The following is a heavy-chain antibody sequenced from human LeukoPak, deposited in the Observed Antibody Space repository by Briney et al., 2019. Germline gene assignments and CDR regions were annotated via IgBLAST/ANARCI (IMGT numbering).Heavy chain of an antibody. CDR2: INSDGSST. V-gene: IGHV3-74*01. J-gene: IGHJ5*02. D-gene: IGHD6-13*01. CDR3: AREQRIAENWFDP. CDR1: GFTFSSYW. Sequence: GGSQRLSCAASGFTFSSYWMHWVRQAPGKGLVWVSRINSDGSSTSYADSVKGRFTISRDNAKNTLYLQMNSLRAEDTAVYYCAREQRIAENWFDPWGQGTLVTVSS.